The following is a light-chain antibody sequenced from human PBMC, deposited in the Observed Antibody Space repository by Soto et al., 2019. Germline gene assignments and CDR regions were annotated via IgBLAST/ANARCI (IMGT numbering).Light chain of an antibody. CDR3: AAWDLTLCAPSNF. CDR2: RNN. V-gene: IGLV1-47*01. Sequence: QSVLSQPPSASGTPGQRVTISCSGSSSNIGSNYVYWYQQLPGTAPKLLIYRNNQRPSGVPDRFSGSKSGTSASLARSGLRSEDEADYYCAAWDLTLCAPSNFFGTGSKVTV. J-gene: IGLJ1*01. CDR1: SSNIGSNY.